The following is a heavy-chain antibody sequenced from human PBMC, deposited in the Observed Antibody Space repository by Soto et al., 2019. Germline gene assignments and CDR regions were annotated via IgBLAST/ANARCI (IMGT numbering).Heavy chain of an antibody. CDR1: RFSFSSYV. J-gene: IGHJ6*02. V-gene: IGHV3-30*18. CDR3: AKGGGYYEYYYGMDV. D-gene: IGHD3-22*01. Sequence: PGGSLILSCAASRFSFSSYVMHCVRQAPGKGLEGVAVISYDGSNKYYADSVKGRFTISRDNSKNTLYLQMNSLRAEDTAVYYCAKGGGYYEYYYGMDVWGQGT. CDR2: ISYDGSNK.